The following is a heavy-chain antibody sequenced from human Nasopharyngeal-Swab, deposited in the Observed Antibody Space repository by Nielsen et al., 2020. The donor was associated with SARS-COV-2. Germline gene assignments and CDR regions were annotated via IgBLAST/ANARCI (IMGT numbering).Heavy chain of an antibody. CDR3: AGLLVWFGDIWFDP. J-gene: IGHJ5*02. D-gene: IGHD3-10*01. CDR2: VSYDGSNK. Sequence: GGSLRLSCAASGFASGSSLLPRVRRAQSKGLEWVAVVSYDGSNKYYADSVKGRFTISRDNSKNTLYLQMNNLRAEDTPVYYFAGLLVWFGDIWFDPWGQRSLVSVAS. V-gene: IGHV3-30-3*01. CDR1: GFASGSSL.